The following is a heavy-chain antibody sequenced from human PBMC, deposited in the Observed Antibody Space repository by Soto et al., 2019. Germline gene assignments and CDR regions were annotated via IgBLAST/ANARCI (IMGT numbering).Heavy chain of an antibody. CDR3: ARDLTIVVVPAASYNWFDP. D-gene: IGHD2-2*01. CDR1: GYSFTSYW. V-gene: IGHV5-51*01. CDR2: IYPGDSDT. J-gene: IGHJ5*02. Sequence: PGESLKISCKGSGYSFTSYWIGWVRQMPGKGLEWMGIIYPGDSDTRYSPSFQGQVTISADKSISTAYLQLNSVTPEDTAVYYCARDLTIVVVPAASYNWFDPWGQGTLVTVSS.